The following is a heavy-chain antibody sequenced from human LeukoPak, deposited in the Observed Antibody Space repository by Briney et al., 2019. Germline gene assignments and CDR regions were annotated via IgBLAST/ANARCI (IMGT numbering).Heavy chain of an antibody. V-gene: IGHV3-30*04. Sequence: PGGSLRLSCAASGFTFCSYAMNWVRQAPGKGLEWVAVISYDGSNKYYADSVKGRFTISRDNSKNTLYLQMNSLRAEDTAVYYCARDGGEDYDSSWGQGTLVTVSS. CDR2: ISYDGSNK. CDR1: GFTFCSYA. J-gene: IGHJ4*02. CDR3: ARDGGEDYDSS. D-gene: IGHD3-22*01.